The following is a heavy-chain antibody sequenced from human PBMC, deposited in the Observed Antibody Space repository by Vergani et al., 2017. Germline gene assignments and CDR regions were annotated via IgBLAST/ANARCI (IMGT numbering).Heavy chain of an antibody. CDR3: ARGXRYSSSWYRGYFQH. Sequence: QVQLQQWGAGLLKPSETLSLTCAVYGGSFSGYYWSWIRQPPGKGLEWIGEINHSGSTNYNPSLKSRVTISVDTSKNQFSLKLSSVTAADTAVYYCARGXRYSSSWYRGYFQHWSQGTLVTVSS. CDR1: GGSFSGYY. CDR2: INHSGST. D-gene: IGHD6-13*01. J-gene: IGHJ1*01. V-gene: IGHV4-34*01.